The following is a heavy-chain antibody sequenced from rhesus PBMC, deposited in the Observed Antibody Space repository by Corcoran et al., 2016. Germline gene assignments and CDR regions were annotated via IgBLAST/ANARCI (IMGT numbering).Heavy chain of an antibody. CDR1: GAPFISYW. V-gene: IGHV4-80*01. J-gene: IGHJ5-1*01. CDR2: INGNSGTT. Sequence: QVQLQESGPGLVKPSETLSLTCAVSGAPFISYWWTWIRQPPGTGLEWIGEINGNSGTTNYNPSLKSRVTISQDTSKDQLSLRLNSMTAADTAVYYCVRSPYFNNYKRFDVWGPGVLVTVSS. D-gene: IGHD2-2*01. CDR3: VRSPYFNNYKRFDV.